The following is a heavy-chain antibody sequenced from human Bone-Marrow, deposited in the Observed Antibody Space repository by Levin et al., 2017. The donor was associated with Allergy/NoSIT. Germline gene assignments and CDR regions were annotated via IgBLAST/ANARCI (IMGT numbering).Heavy chain of an antibody. D-gene: IGHD3-3*01. CDR3: VRRYYDFWSGPENSSSDYYYYYMDV. CDR1: GGSISSSSYY. Sequence: NPSETLSLTCTVSGGSISSSSYYWGWIRQPPGKGLEWIGSIYYSGSTYYNPSLKSRVTISVDTSKNQFSLKLSSVTAADTAVYYCVRRYYDFWSGPENSSSDYYYYYMDVWGKGTTVTVSS. V-gene: IGHV4-39*01. J-gene: IGHJ6*03. CDR2: IYYSGST.